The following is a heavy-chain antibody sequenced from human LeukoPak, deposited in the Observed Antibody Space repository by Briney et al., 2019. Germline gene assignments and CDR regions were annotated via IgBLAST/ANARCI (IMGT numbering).Heavy chain of an antibody. Sequence: GGSLRLSCAASGFTFSSYSMNWVRQAPGKGLEWVSSISSSSHIYYADSVKGRFTISRDNAKNSLYLQMNSLRAEDTAVYYCATRLRYFDWLFHDAFDIWGQGTMVTVSS. J-gene: IGHJ3*02. CDR3: ATRLRYFDWLFHDAFDI. V-gene: IGHV3-21*01. CDR2: ISSSSHI. CDR1: GFTFSSYS. D-gene: IGHD3-9*01.